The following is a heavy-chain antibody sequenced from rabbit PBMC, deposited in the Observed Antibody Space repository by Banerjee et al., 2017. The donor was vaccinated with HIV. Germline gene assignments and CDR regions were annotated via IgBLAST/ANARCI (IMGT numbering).Heavy chain of an antibody. J-gene: IGHJ3*01. CDR3: ARDLGGSSDL. Sequence: QEQLEESGGDLVKPGASLTLTCTASGFSFSSNAMCWVRQAPGKGLEWIACIGDGSAGSTCYATWAKGRFTISKTSSTTVTLQMTSLTAADTTTYFCARDLGGSSDLWGQGTLVTV. V-gene: IGHV1S45*01. CDR2: IGDGSAGST. D-gene: IGHD8-1*01. CDR1: GFSFSSNA.